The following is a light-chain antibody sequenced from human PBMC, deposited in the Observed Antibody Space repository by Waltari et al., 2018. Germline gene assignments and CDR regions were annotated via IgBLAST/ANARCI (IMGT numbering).Light chain of an antibody. V-gene: IGLV1-44*01. Sequence: QSVLPQPPSASGTPGQRATISCSGSSSSIGSNPVNWYQQLPGTAPKTLLYSNNQRPSGVPDRFSVSKSGTSASLAISGLQSEDEADYYCAAWDDSLNGVVFGGGTKLTVL. J-gene: IGLJ2*01. CDR1: SSSIGSNP. CDR3: AAWDDSLNGVV. CDR2: SNN.